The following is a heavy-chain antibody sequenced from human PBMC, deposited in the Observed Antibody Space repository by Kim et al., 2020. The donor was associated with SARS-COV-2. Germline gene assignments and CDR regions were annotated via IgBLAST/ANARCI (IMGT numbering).Heavy chain of an antibody. CDR1: GGSISSYY. J-gene: IGHJ4*02. Sequence: SETLSLTCTVSGGSISSYYWSWIRQPAGKGLEWIGRIYTSGSTNYNPSLKSRVTMSVDTSKNQFSLKLSSVTAADTAVYYCARDHSSGWDPAGGFDYWGQGTLVTVSS. CDR3: ARDHSSGWDPAGGFDY. CDR2: IYTSGST. D-gene: IGHD6-19*01. V-gene: IGHV4-4*07.